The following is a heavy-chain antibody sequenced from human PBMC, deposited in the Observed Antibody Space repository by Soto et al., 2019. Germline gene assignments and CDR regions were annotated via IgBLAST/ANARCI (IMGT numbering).Heavy chain of an antibody. J-gene: IGHJ3*02. V-gene: IGHV3-23*01. D-gene: IGHD6-13*01. Sequence: GGSLRLSCAASGFTFSSYAMSWVRQAPGKGLEWVSAISGSGGSTYYADSVKGRFTISRDNSKNTLYLQMNSLRAEDTAVYYCAKLPPIAAQPSDDAFDIWGQGTMVTVSS. CDR2: ISGSGGST. CDR3: AKLPPIAAQPSDDAFDI. CDR1: GFTFSSYA.